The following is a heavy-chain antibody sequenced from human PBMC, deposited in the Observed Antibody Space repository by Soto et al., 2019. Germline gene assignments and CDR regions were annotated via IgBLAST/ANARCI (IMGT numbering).Heavy chain of an antibody. Sequence: ASVKVSCKASGYTFTGYYMHWVRQAPGQGLEWMGWINPNSGGTNYAQKFQGRVTMTRDTSISTAYMELSRLRSDDTAVYYCARSYYDFWSGYSLDYWGQGTLVTVSS. CDR2: INPNSGGT. J-gene: IGHJ4*02. D-gene: IGHD3-3*01. V-gene: IGHV1-2*02. CDR3: ARSYYDFWSGYSLDY. CDR1: GYTFTGYY.